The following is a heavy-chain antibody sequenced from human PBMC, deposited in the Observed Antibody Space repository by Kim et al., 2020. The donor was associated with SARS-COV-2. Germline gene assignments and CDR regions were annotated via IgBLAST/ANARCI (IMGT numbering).Heavy chain of an antibody. D-gene: IGHD3-10*01. CDR1: GFTFSSYS. Sequence: GGSLRLSCAASGFTFSSYSLHWVRQAPGKGLQWVAVLSSDGNSNFYADSVKGRFTISRDNSKNTLYLQLNSLTAEDTALYYCAREDYTSGSALDDWGQGTLVTVSS. CDR2: LSSDGNSN. CDR3: AREDYTSGSALDD. J-gene: IGHJ4*02. V-gene: IGHV3-30-3*01.